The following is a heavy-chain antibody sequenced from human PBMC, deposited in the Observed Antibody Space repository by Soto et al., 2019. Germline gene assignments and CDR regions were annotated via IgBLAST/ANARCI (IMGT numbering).Heavy chain of an antibody. V-gene: IGHV1-69*12. CDR2: IIPIFGTA. J-gene: IGHJ3*02. CDR3: ARDTRKCSGGSCYADAFDI. D-gene: IGHD2-15*01. CDR1: GGTFSSYA. Sequence: QVQLVQSGAEVKKPGSSVKVSCKASGGTFSSYAISWVRQAPGQGLAWMGGIIPIFGTANYAQKFQGRVTITADESTSTAYMEMRSLRSEDTAVYYCARDTRKCSGGSCYADAFDIWGQGTMVTVSS.